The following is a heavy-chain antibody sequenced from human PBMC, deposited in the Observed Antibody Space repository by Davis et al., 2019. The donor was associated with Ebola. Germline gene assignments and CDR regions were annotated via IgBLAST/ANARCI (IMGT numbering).Heavy chain of an antibody. D-gene: IGHD3-16*01. CDR2: IKNKAQSYTT. CDR3: TDLGAGSDY. Sequence: PGGSLRLSCAASGFTFSDHYMDWVRQAPGKGLEWVAGIKNKAQSYTTHYAASVKGRFTISRDDSKNSLFLDIISLKTEDTAIYYCTDLGAGSDYWGQGTLVIVSS. J-gene: IGHJ4*02. CDR1: GFTFSDHY. V-gene: IGHV3-72*01.